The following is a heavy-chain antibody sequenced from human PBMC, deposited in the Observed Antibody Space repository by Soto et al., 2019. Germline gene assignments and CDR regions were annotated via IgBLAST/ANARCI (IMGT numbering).Heavy chain of an antibody. CDR2: THYRSQWFI. CDR1: GDSVSSSTGT. J-gene: IGHJ4*02. Sequence: LSQTLSLTCAISGDSVSSSTGTWNWIRQSPSRGLEWLGRTHYRSQWFIDYAVSVKSRISINPDSSKNQFSLHLNSVTPEDTAVYYCARASSAAGGHDYWGRGTLVTVSS. CDR3: ARASSAAGGHDY. D-gene: IGHD6-13*01. V-gene: IGHV6-1*01.